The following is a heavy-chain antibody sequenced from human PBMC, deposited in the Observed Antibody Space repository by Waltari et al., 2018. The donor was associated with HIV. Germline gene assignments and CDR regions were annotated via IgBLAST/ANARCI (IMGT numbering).Heavy chain of an antibody. CDR1: AASISRADYY. CDR3: ARDKYGGHWFDP. CDR2: IYYSGYT. D-gene: IGHD4-17*01. Sequence: HVPLQESGPGMVKPSQTLSLSCTVPAASISRADYYWSWIRPHPGKGLEWIGYIYYSGYTHYSPSLQSRVTISVDTSKNHFSLNLSSVTAADTAVYYCARDKYGGHWFDPWGQGTLVTVSS. V-gene: IGHV4-31*03. J-gene: IGHJ5*02.